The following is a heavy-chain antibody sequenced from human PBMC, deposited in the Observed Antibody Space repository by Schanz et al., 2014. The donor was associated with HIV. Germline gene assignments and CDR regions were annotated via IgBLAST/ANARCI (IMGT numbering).Heavy chain of an antibody. D-gene: IGHD3-22*01. CDR1: GFSFSNFW. J-gene: IGHJ3*02. CDR3: VHDDSDNDGFDM. V-gene: IGHV3-7*01. CDR2: IKQDESEK. Sequence: EVRLVESGGGLVQSGGSLRLSCAASGFSFSNFWVTWVRQAPGKRLEWVANIKQDESEKYYADSVKGRFTISRDNAANSLFLQMNSLRAEDTAVYYCVHDDSDNDGFDMWGQGTMVTVSS.